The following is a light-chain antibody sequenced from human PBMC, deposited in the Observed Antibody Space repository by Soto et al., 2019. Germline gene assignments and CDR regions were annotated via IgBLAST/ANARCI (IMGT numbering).Light chain of an antibody. CDR2: GAS. Sequence: DIPMTQSPSSLSASVGDRVTITCRASQTISSYLNWYQQKPGKAPKLLIYGASSLQSGVPSRFSGSGSGTDFTLTISGLQPEDSATYYCQQGYSTPYTFGQGTKLEIK. V-gene: IGKV1-39*01. J-gene: IGKJ2*01. CDR1: QTISSY. CDR3: QQGYSTPYT.